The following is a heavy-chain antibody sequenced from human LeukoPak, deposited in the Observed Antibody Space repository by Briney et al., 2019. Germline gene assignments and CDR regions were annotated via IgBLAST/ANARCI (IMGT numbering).Heavy chain of an antibody. Sequence: ASVKVPCKASGYSFTDYYIHWVRQAPGQGLEWMGWINPHSGGRNLAQKFQGRVTMTRDTSITTAYLELSGLTSDDTAMYYCSKVRDRLSSFYPAAWGQGTLVSVSS. CDR1: GYSFTDYY. CDR3: SKVRDRLSSFYPAA. V-gene: IGHV1-2*02. D-gene: IGHD6-13*01. CDR2: INPHSGGR. J-gene: IGHJ4*02.